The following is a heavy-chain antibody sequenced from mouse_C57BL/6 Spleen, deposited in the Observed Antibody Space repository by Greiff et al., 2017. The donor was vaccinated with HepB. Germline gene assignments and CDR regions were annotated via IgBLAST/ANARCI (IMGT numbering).Heavy chain of an antibody. CDR2: IYPGSGST. CDR1: GYTFTSYW. J-gene: IGHJ4*01. Sequence: VQLQQPGAELVKPGASVKMSCKASGYTFTSYWITWVKQRPGQGLEWIGVIYPGSGSTNYNEKFKSKATLTVDASSSTASMQLSSLTSEDSAVEYCAREGGDAMDYWGQGTTVTVSS. V-gene: IGHV1-55*01. CDR3: AREGGDAMDY.